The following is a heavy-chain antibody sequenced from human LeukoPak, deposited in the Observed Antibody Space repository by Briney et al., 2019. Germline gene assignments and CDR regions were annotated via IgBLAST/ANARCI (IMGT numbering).Heavy chain of an antibody. Sequence: SETLSLTCTVSGGSISSYYWSWIRQPPGKGLEWIGEINHSGSTNYNPSLKSRVTISVDTSKNQFSLKLSSVTAADTAVYYCARGWIQLWLPAFDIWGQGTMVTVSS. CDR1: GGSISSYY. CDR3: ARGWIQLWLPAFDI. V-gene: IGHV4-34*01. CDR2: INHSGST. D-gene: IGHD5-18*01. J-gene: IGHJ3*02.